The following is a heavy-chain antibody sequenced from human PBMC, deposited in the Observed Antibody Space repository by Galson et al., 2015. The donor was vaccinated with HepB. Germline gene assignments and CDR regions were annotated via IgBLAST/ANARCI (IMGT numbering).Heavy chain of an antibody. J-gene: IGHJ4*02. CDR3: ARAHPDYDFWSGYYTGYYFDY. V-gene: IGHV3-11*06. Sequence: SLRLSCAASGFTFSDYHMSWIRQAPGKGLEWVSYISSSSSYTNYADSVKGRFTISRDNAKNSLYLQMNSLRAEDTAVYYCARAHPDYDFWSGYYTGYYFDYWGQGTLVTVSS. CDR1: GFTFSDYH. D-gene: IGHD3-3*01. CDR2: ISSSSSYT.